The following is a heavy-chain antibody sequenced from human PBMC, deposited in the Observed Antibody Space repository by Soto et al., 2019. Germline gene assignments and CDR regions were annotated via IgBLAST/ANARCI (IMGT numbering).Heavy chain of an antibody. CDR1: EFTFDKYY. J-gene: IGHJ6*02. D-gene: IGHD1-20*01. Sequence: EVQLVESGGGLVQPGGSLRLSCAASEFTFDKYYMTWVRQAPGKGPEWVANIKPDGSEQYYVDSVKGRFTISRDNANNSPYLQMNSLRAEDKAVYFCARGNWKYYYGFDLWGQGTTVTVSS. V-gene: IGHV3-7*01. CDR3: ARGNWKYYYGFDL. CDR2: IKPDGSEQ.